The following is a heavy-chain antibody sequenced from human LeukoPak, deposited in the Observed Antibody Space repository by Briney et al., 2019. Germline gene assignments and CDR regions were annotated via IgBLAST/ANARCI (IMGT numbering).Heavy chain of an antibody. CDR1: GFTFSSYG. D-gene: IGHD4-23*01. CDR2: ISYDGSNK. J-gene: IGHJ4*02. V-gene: IGHV3-30*18. Sequence: GRSLRLSCAASGFTFSSYGMHWVRQAPGKGLEWVAAISYDGSNKYYADSVKGRFTISRDNSKNTLYLQMNSLRAEDTAVYYCAKDLLVDDYGGKGAFDYWGQGTLVTVSS. CDR3: AKDLLVDDYGGKGAFDY.